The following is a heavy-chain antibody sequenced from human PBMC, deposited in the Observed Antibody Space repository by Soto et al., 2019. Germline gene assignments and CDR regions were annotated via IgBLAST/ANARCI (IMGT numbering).Heavy chain of an antibody. Sequence: QVQLVQSGADVKKPGASVRVSCKASGYTFTDYGITWVRQAPGQGLEWMGWISAKNGDTNLAQKFRGRVTLTTDTSTGRAYMDLRSLTPDDTAVYYCARDPPETPSDYWGQGTLVTVSS. V-gene: IGHV1-18*01. CDR3: ARDPPETPSDY. CDR2: ISAKNGDT. CDR1: GYTFTDYG. J-gene: IGHJ4*02.